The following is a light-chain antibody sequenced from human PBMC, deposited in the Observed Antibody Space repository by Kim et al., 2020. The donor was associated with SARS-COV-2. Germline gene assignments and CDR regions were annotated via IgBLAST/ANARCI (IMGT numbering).Light chain of an antibody. CDR2: GKN. Sequence: VALGHTVRITCQGDSLRSYYASWYQQKPGQAPVLVIYGKNNRPSGIPDRFSGSSSGNTASLTITGAQAEDEADYYCNSRDSSGNLVFGGGTQLTVL. J-gene: IGLJ7*01. CDR3: NSRDSSGNLV. CDR1: SLRSYY. V-gene: IGLV3-19*01.